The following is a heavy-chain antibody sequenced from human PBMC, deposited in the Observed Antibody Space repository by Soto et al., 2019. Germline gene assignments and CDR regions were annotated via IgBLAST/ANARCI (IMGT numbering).Heavy chain of an antibody. V-gene: IGHV4-31*03. J-gene: IGHJ4*02. Sequence: QVQLQESGPGLVKPSQTLSLTCTVSGGSISTGGYYWTWVRQHPGKGLEWIGYIYYSGSTYYNPSLKSRVTISVDTSKNQFSLKLSSVTAADTAVYYCARGLSVTLFDNWGQGTLVTVSS. CDR3: ARGLSVTLFDN. CDR1: GGSISTGGYY. D-gene: IGHD4-17*01. CDR2: IYYSGST.